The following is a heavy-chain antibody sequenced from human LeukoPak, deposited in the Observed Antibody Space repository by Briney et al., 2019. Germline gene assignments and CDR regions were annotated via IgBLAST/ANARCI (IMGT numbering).Heavy chain of an antibody. CDR1: GGSISSYY. Sequence: PSETLSLTCTVSGGSISSYYWSWIRQPPGKGLEWIGYIYYSGSTNYNPSLKSRVTVSVDTSKNQFSLKLSSVTAADTAVYYCARVGDFWSGLDYWGQGTLVTVSS. V-gene: IGHV4-59*01. D-gene: IGHD3-3*01. J-gene: IGHJ4*02. CDR3: ARVGDFWSGLDY. CDR2: IYYSGST.